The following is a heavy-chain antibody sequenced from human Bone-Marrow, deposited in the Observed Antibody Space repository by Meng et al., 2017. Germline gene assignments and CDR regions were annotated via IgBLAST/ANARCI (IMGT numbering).Heavy chain of an antibody. Sequence: GESLKISCAASGFTFSSYWMHWVRQAPGKGLVWVSRINSDGSSTSYADSVKGRFTISIDNAKNTLYLQMKSMRAEDTAVYDCSRDHSSSWYDKSDNYYDYGMDVWGQGTTVTVSS. D-gene: IGHD6-13*01. CDR3: SRDHSSSWYDKSDNYYDYGMDV. J-gene: IGHJ6*02. V-gene: IGHV3-74*01. CDR1: GFTFSSYW. CDR2: INSDGSST.